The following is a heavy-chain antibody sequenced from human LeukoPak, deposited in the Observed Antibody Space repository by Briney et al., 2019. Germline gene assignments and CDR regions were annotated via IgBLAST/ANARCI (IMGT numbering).Heavy chain of an antibody. D-gene: IGHD3-10*01. CDR1: GGSFSGYY. CDR3: ARNPRGLLWFGERWFVP. Sequence: NTSETLSLTCAVYGGSFSGYYWSWIRQPPGKGLEGIGEINHSGSTNYNPPRKTRSTTPVDTPKNHFSLKQSPVTAADKAVYYCARNPRGLLWFGERWFVPWGQGTLVTVSS. V-gene: IGHV4-34*01. CDR2: INHSGST. J-gene: IGHJ5*02.